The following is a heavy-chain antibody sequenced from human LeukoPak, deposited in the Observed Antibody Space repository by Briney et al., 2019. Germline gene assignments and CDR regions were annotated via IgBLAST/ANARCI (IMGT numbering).Heavy chain of an antibody. CDR3: ARGTRDVVVPAAVPFDY. D-gene: IGHD2-2*02. V-gene: IGHV4-61*02. CDR1: GGSISSGSYY. CDR2: IYTSGST. Sequence: SETLSLTCTVSGGSISSGSYYWSWIRQPAGKGLEWIGRIYTSGSTNYNPSLKSRVTISVDTSKNQFSLKLSSVTAADTAVYYCARGTRDVVVPAAVPFDYWGQGTLVTVSS. J-gene: IGHJ4*02.